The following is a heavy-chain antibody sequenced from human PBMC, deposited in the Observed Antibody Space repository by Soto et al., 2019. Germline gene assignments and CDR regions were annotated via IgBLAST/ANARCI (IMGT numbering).Heavy chain of an antibody. CDR2: INAGNGNT. CDR1: GYTFTSYA. D-gene: IGHD6-19*01. V-gene: IGHV1-3*01. CDR3: ARDRVAVADY. J-gene: IGHJ4*02. Sequence: QVQLVQSGAEVKKPGASVKVSCKASGYTFTSYAMHWVRQAPGQRLEWMGWINAGNGNTKYSQKFQDRVTITRDTSASTAYMELSSLRSEDTAVYYCARDRVAVADYWGQGTLVTVSS.